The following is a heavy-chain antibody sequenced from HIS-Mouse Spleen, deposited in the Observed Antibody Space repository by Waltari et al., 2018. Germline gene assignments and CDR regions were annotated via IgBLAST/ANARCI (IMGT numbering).Heavy chain of an antibody. V-gene: IGHV4-39*07. J-gene: IGHJ2*01. Sequence: QLQLQESGPGLVKPSETLSLTCTVSGGSISSSSYYWGWIRQPPGKGLEGIGRIYYSGSTYYNPSLKSRVTISVDTSKNQFSLKLSSVTAADTAVYYCAREIPYSSSWYDWYFDLWGRGTLVTVSS. CDR3: AREIPYSSSWYDWYFDL. D-gene: IGHD6-13*01. CDR1: GGSISSSSYY. CDR2: IYYSGST.